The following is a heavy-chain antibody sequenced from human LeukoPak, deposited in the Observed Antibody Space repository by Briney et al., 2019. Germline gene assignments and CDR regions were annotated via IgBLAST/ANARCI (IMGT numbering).Heavy chain of an antibody. CDR2: ISSSGSTI. CDR1: GFTFSDYY. Sequence: GRSLRLSCAASGFTFSDYYMSWIRQAPGKGLEWVSYISSSGSTIYYADSVKGRFTISRDNAKNSLYLQMNSLRAEDTAVYYCARSWDSSGYDYYFDYWGQGTLVTVSS. V-gene: IGHV3-11*01. CDR3: ARSWDSSGYDYYFDY. D-gene: IGHD3-22*01. J-gene: IGHJ4*02.